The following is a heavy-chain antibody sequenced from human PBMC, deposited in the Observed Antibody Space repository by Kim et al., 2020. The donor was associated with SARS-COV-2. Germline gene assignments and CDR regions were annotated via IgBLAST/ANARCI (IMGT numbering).Heavy chain of an antibody. CDR2: ISYTGST. CDR3: AGDYVDSSGFFEYYYGMDV. Sequence: SETLSLTCSVYGGSISSYYWCWIRQPPGKGLEWLGYISYTGSTNYNPSLKSRVTISVDTSKNQFSLKLTTVTAADTAMYYCAGDYVDSSGFFEYYYGMDVWGQGTTVTVSS. D-gene: IGHD3-22*01. CDR1: GGSISSYY. V-gene: IGHV4-59*13. J-gene: IGHJ6*02.